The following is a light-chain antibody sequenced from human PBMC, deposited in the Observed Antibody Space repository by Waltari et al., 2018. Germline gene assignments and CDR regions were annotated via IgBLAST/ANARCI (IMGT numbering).Light chain of an antibody. CDR1: QSVGRA. J-gene: IGKJ1*01. CDR3: QHYVRLPVT. V-gene: IGKV3-20*01. Sequence: EIVLTQSPGTLSLSQGERATLSCWASQSVGRALAWYQQKRGQAPRLLIYGASTRASGIPDRCSGSGSGTDFSLTINRLEPEDFVGYYCQHYVRLPVTFGQGTKVEIK. CDR2: GAS.